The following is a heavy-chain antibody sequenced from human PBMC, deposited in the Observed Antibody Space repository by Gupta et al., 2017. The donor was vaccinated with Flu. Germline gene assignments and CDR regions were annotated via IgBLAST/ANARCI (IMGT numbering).Heavy chain of an antibody. J-gene: IGHJ4*02. CDR3: AKGPLAYCGGDCYSSFDY. V-gene: IGHV3-9*01. CDR2: ISWNSGSI. D-gene: IGHD2-21*02. Sequence: KGLEWVSGISWNSGSIGYADSVKGRFTISRDNAKNSLYLQMNSLRAEDTALYYCAKGPLAYCGGDCYSSFDYWGQGTLVTVSS.